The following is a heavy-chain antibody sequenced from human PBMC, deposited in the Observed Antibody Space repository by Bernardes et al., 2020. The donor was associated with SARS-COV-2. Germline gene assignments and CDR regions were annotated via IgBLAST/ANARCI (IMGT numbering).Heavy chain of an antibody. D-gene: IGHD3-10*01. CDR1: GGAVSTSYY. V-gene: IGHV4-61*01. J-gene: IGHJ6*02. CDR3: AGSTRKSYLYYGLDV. Sequence: SETLSLTCSVSGGAVSTSYYWNWIRQSPEKGLEWIGYIYHTGAIKYSPSLTSRVTISLDTSKNQFSLRLSSVTAADTAVYFCAGSTRKSYLYYGLDVWGPATTVTVTS. CDR2: IYHTGAI.